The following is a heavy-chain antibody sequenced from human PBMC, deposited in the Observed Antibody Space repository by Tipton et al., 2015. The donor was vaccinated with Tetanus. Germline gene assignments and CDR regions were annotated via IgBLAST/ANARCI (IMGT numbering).Heavy chain of an antibody. Sequence: TLSLTCSVSGVSISGGRYYWSWIRQRPGKGLEWIGDIYSSGSTYTDPSLKGRVTISVDTSKNQFSLRVNSVTAADTAVYYCARDQARGARGWNYFAFWGLGTLVTVSS. V-gene: IGHV4-31*03. J-gene: IGHJ4*02. CDR3: ARDQARGARGWNYFAF. D-gene: IGHD1-26*01. CDR1: GVSISGGRYY. CDR2: IYSSGST.